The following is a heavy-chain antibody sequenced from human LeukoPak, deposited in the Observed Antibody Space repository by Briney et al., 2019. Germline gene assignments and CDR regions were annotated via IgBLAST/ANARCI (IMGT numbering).Heavy chain of an antibody. CDR1: GGTLSSYA. CDR3: ARGGVPAAPYGWFDP. D-gene: IGHD2-2*01. CDR2: IIPIFGTA. V-gene: IGHV1-69*13. J-gene: IGHJ5*02. Sequence: SVKVSCKASGGTLSSYAISWVRQAPGQGLEWMGGIIPIFGTANYAQKFQGRVTITADESTSTAYMELSSLRSEDTAVYYCARGGVPAAPYGWFDPWGQGTLVTVSS.